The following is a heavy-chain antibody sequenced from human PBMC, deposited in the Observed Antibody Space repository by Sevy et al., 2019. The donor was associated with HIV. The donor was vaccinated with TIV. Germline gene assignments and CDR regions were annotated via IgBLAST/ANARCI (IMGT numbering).Heavy chain of an antibody. Sequence: GGSLRLSCAASGFTFSSYGMHWVRQAPGKGLEWVAFIRYDGSNKYYVDSVKGRFTISRDNSKNTLYLQMNSLRAEDTAVYYCAKDSSPTYYDFWSGYYTGISYYYYGMDVWGQGTTVTVSS. J-gene: IGHJ6*02. D-gene: IGHD3-3*01. CDR2: IRYDGSNK. CDR1: GFTFSSYG. V-gene: IGHV3-30*02. CDR3: AKDSSPTYYDFWSGYYTGISYYYYGMDV.